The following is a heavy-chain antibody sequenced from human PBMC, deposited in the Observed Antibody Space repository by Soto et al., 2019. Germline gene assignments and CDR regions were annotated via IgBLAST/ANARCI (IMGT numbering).Heavy chain of an antibody. CDR3: ATGYRGWELLRGYYYYYGMDV. Sequence: QVQLVESGGGVVQPGRSLRLSCAASGFTFSSYAMHWVRQAPGKGLEWVAVISYGGSNKYYADSVKGRFTISRDNSKNTLYLQMNSLRAEDTSVYSCATGYRGWELLRGYYYYYGMDVWGQGTTVTVAS. V-gene: IGHV3-30-3*01. CDR1: GFTFSSYA. CDR2: ISYGGSNK. J-gene: IGHJ6*02. D-gene: IGHD1-26*01.